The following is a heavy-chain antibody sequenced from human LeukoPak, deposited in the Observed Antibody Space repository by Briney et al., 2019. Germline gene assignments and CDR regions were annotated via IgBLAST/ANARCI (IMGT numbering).Heavy chain of an antibody. Sequence: GGSLRLSCAASGFTFSSYGMHWVRQAPGKGLEWVSSISSSSSYVYYADSVKGRFTISRDNAKNSLFLQMNSLRVEDTAVYYCARGGSTGSMIYWGQGTLVTVSS. D-gene: IGHD3-22*01. CDR3: ARGGSTGSMIY. CDR2: ISSSSSYV. CDR1: GFTFSSYG. V-gene: IGHV3-21*01. J-gene: IGHJ4*02.